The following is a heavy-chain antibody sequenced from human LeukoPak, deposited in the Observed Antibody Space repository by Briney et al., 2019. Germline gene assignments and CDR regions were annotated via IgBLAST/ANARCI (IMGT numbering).Heavy chain of an antibody. D-gene: IGHD3-16*01. CDR3: ARETSQKGAHYMDV. CDR1: GGSISSSSYY. V-gene: IGHV4-39*07. CDR2: IYYSGST. J-gene: IGHJ6*03. Sequence: SETLSLTCTVSGGSISSSSYYWGWIRQPPGKGLEWIGSIYYSGSTYYNPSLKSRVTISVDTPKNQFSLKLSSVTAADTAVYYCARETSQKGAHYMDVWGKGTTVTISS.